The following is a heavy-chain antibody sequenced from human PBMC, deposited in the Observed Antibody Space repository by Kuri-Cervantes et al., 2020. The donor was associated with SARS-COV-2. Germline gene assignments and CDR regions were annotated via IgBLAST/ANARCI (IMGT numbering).Heavy chain of an antibody. Sequence: ESLKISCTVSGGSISSSSYYWGWIRQPPGKGLEWIGSIYYSGSTYYNPSLKSRVTISVDTSKNQFSLKLSSVTAADTAVYYCARQGVPAALGWFDPWGQGTLVTVSS. V-gene: IGHV4-39*01. D-gene: IGHD2-2*01. CDR3: ARQGVPAALGWFDP. CDR1: GGSISSSSYY. CDR2: IYYSGST. J-gene: IGHJ5*02.